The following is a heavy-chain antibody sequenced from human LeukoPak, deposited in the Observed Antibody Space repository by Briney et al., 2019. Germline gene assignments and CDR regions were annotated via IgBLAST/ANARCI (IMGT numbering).Heavy chain of an antibody. D-gene: IGHD2-15*01. CDR3: ATLGVSLSTPFEF. J-gene: IGHJ4*02. CDR2: ICPGDSDT. CDR1: GYTFTTNW. V-gene: IGHV5-51*01. Sequence: GESLKISCKASGYTFTTNWIGWVRQMPGKGLEWMGIICPGDSDTRYSPSLEGQVSISADKSISTAYLQWSSLKASDTAIYFCATLGVSLSTPFEFWGQGSLVTVSS.